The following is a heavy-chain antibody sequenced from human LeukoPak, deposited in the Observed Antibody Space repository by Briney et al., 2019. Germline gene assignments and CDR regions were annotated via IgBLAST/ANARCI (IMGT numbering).Heavy chain of an antibody. V-gene: IGHV3-7*01. CDR2: IKRDGSEK. CDR1: GFTFSSYA. CDR3: ARVQRGYSGYLYYYGMDV. D-gene: IGHD5-12*01. Sequence: GGSLRLSCAASGFTFSSYAMHWVRQAPGKGLEWVANIKRDGSEKYYVDSVKGRFTISRDNAKNSLYLQMNSLRAEDTAVYYCARVQRGYSGYLYYYGMDVWGQGTTVTVSS. J-gene: IGHJ6*02.